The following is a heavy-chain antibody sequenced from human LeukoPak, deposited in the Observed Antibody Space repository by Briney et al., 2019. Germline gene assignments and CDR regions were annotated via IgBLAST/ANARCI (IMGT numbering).Heavy chain of an antibody. J-gene: IGHJ4*02. CDR1: GISFSRDW. D-gene: IGHD2-21*01. CDR3: VRARSYSLWYSDD. Sequence: GGSLSLSCAATGISFSRDWMHWVRQVPGKGLVWVSRVSSDGSTTTYADSVQGRFTISRDNAKNTLYLQMNSLRAEDTAVYYCVRARSYSLWYSDDCGQGTLVTVSS. V-gene: IGHV3-74*01. CDR2: VSSDGSTT.